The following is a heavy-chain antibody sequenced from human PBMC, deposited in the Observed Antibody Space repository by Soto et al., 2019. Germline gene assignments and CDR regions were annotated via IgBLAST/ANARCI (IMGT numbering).Heavy chain of an antibody. CDR1: GITVSSNY. V-gene: IGHV3-66*01. CDR3: ARDFYYYGSGTMGGYFDY. Sequence: EVQLVESGGGLVQPGGSLRLSCAASGITVSSNYMSWVRQAPGKGLEWVSVIYSGGCTYDADSVKGRFTISRENSKNTLYLQMNSLRAEDTAVYYCARDFYYYGSGTMGGYFDYWGQGTLVTVSS. J-gene: IGHJ4*02. CDR2: IYSGGCT. D-gene: IGHD3-10*01.